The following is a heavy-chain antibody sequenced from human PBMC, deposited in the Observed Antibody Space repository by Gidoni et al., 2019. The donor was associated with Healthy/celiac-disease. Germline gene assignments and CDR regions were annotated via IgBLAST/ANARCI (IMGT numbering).Heavy chain of an antibody. J-gene: IGHJ4*02. V-gene: IGHV3-33*01. CDR1: GFTFSSYG. CDR3: ARDGDSSSWSLNY. Sequence: QVQLVESGGGVVQPGRSLRLSCAASGFTFSSYGMHWVRQAPGKGLEWVGVILYDGSNKYYANSVKGRFTISRDNSKNTLYLQMNSLRAEDTAVYYCARDGDSSSWSLNYWGQGTLVTVSS. D-gene: IGHD6-13*01. CDR2: ILYDGSNK.